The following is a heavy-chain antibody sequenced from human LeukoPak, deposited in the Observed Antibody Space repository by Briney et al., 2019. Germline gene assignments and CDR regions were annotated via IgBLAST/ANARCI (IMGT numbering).Heavy chain of an antibody. CDR3: AKGVVYGSGSYYFDY. Sequence: GGTLRLSCAASGFTFSSCGMSWVRQAPGKGLEWVSAISGSGGSTYYADSVKGRFTISRDNSKNTLYLQMNSLRAEDTAVYYCAKGVVYGSGSYYFDYWGQGTLVTVSS. V-gene: IGHV3-23*01. CDR2: ISGSGGST. CDR1: GFTFSSCG. D-gene: IGHD3-10*01. J-gene: IGHJ4*02.